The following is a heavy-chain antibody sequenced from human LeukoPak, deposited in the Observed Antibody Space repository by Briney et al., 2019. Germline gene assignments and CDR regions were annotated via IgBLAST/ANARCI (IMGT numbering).Heavy chain of an antibody. CDR3: ARGSTISDAFDI. CDR1: GGSISSGGYY. J-gene: IGHJ3*02. V-gene: IGHV4-30-2*01. Sequence: SQTLSLTCTVSGGSISSGGYYWSWIRQPPGKGLEWIGYIYHSGSTYYNPSLKSRVTISVDRSKNQFSLKLSSVTAADTAVYYCARGSTISDAFDIWGQGTMVTVSS. CDR2: IYHSGST. D-gene: IGHD5-12*01.